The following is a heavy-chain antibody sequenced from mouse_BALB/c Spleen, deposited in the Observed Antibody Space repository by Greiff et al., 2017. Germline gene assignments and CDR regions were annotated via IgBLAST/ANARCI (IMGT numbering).Heavy chain of an antibody. Sequence: VQLQQSGPELVKPGASVKLSCTASGFNIKDTYMHWVKQRPEQGLEWIGRIDPANGNTKYDPKFQGKATITADTSSNTAYLQLSSLTSEDTAVYYGARPSYDWFAYWGQGTLVTVSA. CDR1: GFNIKDTY. J-gene: IGHJ3*01. D-gene: IGHD1-1*01. CDR3: ARPSYDWFAY. V-gene: IGHV14-3*02. CDR2: IDPANGNT.